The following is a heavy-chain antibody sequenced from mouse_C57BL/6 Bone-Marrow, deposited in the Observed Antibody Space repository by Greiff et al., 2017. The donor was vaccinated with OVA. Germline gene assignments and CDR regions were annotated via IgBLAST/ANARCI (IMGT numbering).Heavy chain of an antibody. V-gene: IGHV5-17*01. CDR3: ARGLYYGNFAMDY. CDR2: ISSGSSTL. CDR1: GFTFSDYG. D-gene: IGHD2-1*01. J-gene: IGHJ4*01. Sequence: EVKLVESGGGLVKPGGSLKLSCAASGFTFSDYGMHWVRQAPEKGLEWVAYISSGSSTLYYADTVKGRFTISRDNAKNTLFLQMTSLRSEDTAMYYCARGLYYGNFAMDYWGQGTSVTVSS.